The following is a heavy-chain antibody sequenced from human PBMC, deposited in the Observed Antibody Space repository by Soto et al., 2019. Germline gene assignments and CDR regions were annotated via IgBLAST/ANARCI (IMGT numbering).Heavy chain of an antibody. J-gene: IGHJ4*02. V-gene: IGHV2-5*02. D-gene: IGHD3-10*01. CDR1: GCSLSTSGVG. CDR3: ALSSGTAGTSGFFDY. Sequence: GXTLVTPTQTLTXSCTFSGCSLSTSGVGVGWSRQPPGKALEWLALIYCDDYKRYSPSLKSRLTITKDTSKNPVVLTMTNIDPVHTPTSYCALSSGTAGTSGFFDYWGQGTLATVS. CDR2: IYCDDYK.